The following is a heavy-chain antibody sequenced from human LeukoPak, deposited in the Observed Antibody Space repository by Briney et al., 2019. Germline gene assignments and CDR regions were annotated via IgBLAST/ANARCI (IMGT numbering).Heavy chain of an antibody. Sequence: PGGSLRLSCAASGFTFSTYGMHWVRQAPGKGLEWVAFIRYDGSNKDYADSVKGRFTISRDNSKNTLYLQMNSLRAEDTAVYYCAKAEPDVWGKGTTVTVSS. CDR1: GFTFSTYG. CDR3: AKAEPDV. V-gene: IGHV3-30*02. CDR2: IRYDGSNK. J-gene: IGHJ6*04.